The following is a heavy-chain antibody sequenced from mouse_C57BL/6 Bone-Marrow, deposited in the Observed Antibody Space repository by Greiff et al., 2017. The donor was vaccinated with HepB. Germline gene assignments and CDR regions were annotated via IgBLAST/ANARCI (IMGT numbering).Heavy chain of an antibody. Sequence: EVKLMESGGGLVQPGGSLSLSCAASGFTFTDYYMSWVRQPPGKALEWLGFIRNKANGYTKEYSASVKVRFTISRDNSQSILYLQMNALRAEASATYYGARLAITTVVDYWGQGTTLTVSS. CDR1: GFTFTDYY. D-gene: IGHD1-1*01. J-gene: IGHJ2*01. V-gene: IGHV7-3*01. CDR2: IRNKANGYTK. CDR3: ARLAITTVVDY.